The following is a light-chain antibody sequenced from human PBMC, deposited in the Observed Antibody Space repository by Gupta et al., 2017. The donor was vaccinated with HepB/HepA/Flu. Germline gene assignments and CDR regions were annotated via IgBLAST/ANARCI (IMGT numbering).Light chain of an antibody. CDR3: GTWDTSLNAGV. CDR2: ENN. Sequence: QSVLTPPPSVSAAPGQKVTISCSGSSSNIRSDFVSWYQQVPGTAPKLLIYENNKRPSGIPDRFSGSKSGTSATLGITGLQTGDEADYYCGTWDTSLNAGVFGGGTKLTVL. V-gene: IGLV1-51*02. CDR1: SSNIRSDF. J-gene: IGLJ2*01.